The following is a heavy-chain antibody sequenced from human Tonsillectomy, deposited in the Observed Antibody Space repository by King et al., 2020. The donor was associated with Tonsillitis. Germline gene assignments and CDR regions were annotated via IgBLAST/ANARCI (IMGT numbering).Heavy chain of an antibody. D-gene: IGHD3-10*01. CDR3: ARDSRYCPHGECGMDV. CDR1: GYTFTSCA. CDR2: INTNTGNP. V-gene: IGHV7-4-1*02. Sequence: VQLVESGSELKKPGASVKVSCKASGYTFTSCAMNWVRQAPGQGLEWMGFINTNTGNPTYTQDFTGRFVFSLDTSVSTAYLQISSLKAEDTAVYFCARDSRYCPHGECGMDVWGQGTTVTVSS. J-gene: IGHJ6*02.